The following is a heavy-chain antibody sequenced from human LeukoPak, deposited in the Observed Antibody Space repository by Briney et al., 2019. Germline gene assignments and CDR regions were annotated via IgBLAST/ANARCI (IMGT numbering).Heavy chain of an antibody. Sequence: PSQTLSLMCAVSGGSISSGGYSWSWIRQPPGKGLEWIGYIYHSGSTYYNPSLKSRVTISVDRSKNQFSLKLSSVTAADTAVYYCAIENYYDSSGPDAFDIWGQGTMVTVSS. CDR2: IYHSGST. V-gene: IGHV4-30-2*01. J-gene: IGHJ3*02. D-gene: IGHD3-22*01. CDR1: GGSISSGGYS. CDR3: AIENYYDSSGPDAFDI.